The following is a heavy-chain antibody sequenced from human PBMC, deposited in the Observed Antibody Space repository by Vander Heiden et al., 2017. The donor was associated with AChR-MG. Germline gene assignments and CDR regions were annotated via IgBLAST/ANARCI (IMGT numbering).Heavy chain of an antibody. CDR1: GFTFSSYW. CDR3: ARGISEVVAPTTGVYFDF. CDR2: IIQDGSAK. D-gene: IGHD2-15*01. V-gene: IGHV3-7*01. Sequence: EVQLVESGGGLVQPGGSLRLSCAASGFTFSSYWVGWVRQAPGKGLEWVANIIQDGSAKFYVDSMKGRFTISRDNAKNSLYLQMNSLSAEDTAVYYCARGISEVVAPTTGVYFDFWGQGTLVTVSS. J-gene: IGHJ4*02.